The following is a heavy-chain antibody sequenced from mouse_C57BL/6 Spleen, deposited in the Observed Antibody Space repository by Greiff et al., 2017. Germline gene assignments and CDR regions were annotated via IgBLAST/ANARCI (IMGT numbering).Heavy chain of an antibody. V-gene: IGHV1-59*01. CDR2: IDPSDSYT. J-gene: IGHJ3*01. D-gene: IGHD2-4*01. CDR3: ARKVDYDGRFAY. CDR1: GYTFTSYW. Sequence: QVQLQQPGAELVRPGTSVKLSCKASGYTFTSYWMHWVKQRPGQGLEWIGVIDPSDSYTNYNQKFEGKATLTVDTSSSTAYMQLSSLTSEDSAVYYCARKVDYDGRFAYWGQGTLVTVSA.